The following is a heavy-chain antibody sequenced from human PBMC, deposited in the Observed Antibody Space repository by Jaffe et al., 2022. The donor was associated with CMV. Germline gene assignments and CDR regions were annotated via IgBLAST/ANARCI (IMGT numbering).Heavy chain of an antibody. CDR2: ISSDGGGT. J-gene: IGHJ6*03. V-gene: IGHV3-64D*06. CDR1: GFIFSTYA. CDR3: VKDRVSYYDILGYYMDV. D-gene: IGHD3-9*01. Sequence: EVQLVESGGGLVQPGESLRLSCSASGFIFSTYAMHWVRQPPGKGLESVSAISSDGGGTYYADSVKGRFTISRDNSKNTLYLQMSSLRVEDTAVYYCVKDRVSYYDILGYYMDVWGSGTTVTVSS.